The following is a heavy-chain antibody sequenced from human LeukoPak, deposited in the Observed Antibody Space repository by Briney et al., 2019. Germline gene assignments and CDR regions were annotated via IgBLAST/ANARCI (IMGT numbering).Heavy chain of an antibody. Sequence: PGGSLRLSCAASGFTVSNNYMNWVRQAPGKGLEWVSVIYSGGSTYYGDSAKGRFTISRDNSKNMVYLQMNSLRAEDTAVYYCAREARSSGSFDYWGQGTLVTVSS. CDR1: GFTVSNNY. CDR3: AREARSSGSFDY. CDR2: IYSGGST. D-gene: IGHD6-19*01. V-gene: IGHV3-53*01. J-gene: IGHJ4*02.